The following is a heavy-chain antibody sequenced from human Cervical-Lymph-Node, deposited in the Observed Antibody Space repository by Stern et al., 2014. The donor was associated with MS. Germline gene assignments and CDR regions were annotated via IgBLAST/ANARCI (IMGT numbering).Heavy chain of an antibody. D-gene: IGHD5-12*01. CDR2: IGDSAKTI. CDR1: GFTLGFNY. V-gene: IGHV3-11*01. CDR3: ARGGFYAPFDS. Sequence: VQLVESGGGLVKPGGSLRLSCAASGFTLGFNYMSWIRQSPGKGLEWLSYIGDSAKTISYADSVKGRFTISRDDAKNSVYLEMKSLRAADSAVYYCARGGFYAPFDSWGQGILVTVSP. J-gene: IGHJ4*02.